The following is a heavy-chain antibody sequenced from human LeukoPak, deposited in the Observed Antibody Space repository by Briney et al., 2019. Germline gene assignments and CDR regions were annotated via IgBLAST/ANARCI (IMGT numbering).Heavy chain of an antibody. Sequence: GASVTVSCKASGYTFTVYYMHWVRQAPGQGLEWMGWINPNSGGTNYAQKFQGRVTMTRDTSISTAYMELSRLRSDDTAVYYCARPYDSSGYYYYWYFDLWGRGTLVTVSS. CDR2: INPNSGGT. J-gene: IGHJ2*01. D-gene: IGHD3-22*01. CDR1: GYTFTVYY. V-gene: IGHV1-2*02. CDR3: ARPYDSSGYYYYWYFDL.